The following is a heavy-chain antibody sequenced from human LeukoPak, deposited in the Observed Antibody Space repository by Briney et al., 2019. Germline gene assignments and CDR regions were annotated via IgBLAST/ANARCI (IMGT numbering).Heavy chain of an antibody. CDR1: GGSITNYY. CDR2: IYYSGST. V-gene: IGHV4-59*01. J-gene: IGHJ3*02. D-gene: IGHD1-26*01. CDR3: AKAPGGGSYSYPAFDI. Sequence: PSETLSLTCTVSGGSITNYYWSWIRQPPGKGLEWVGYIYYSGSTNYNPSLKSRVTISVDTSKNQFSLKLSSVTAADTAVYYCAKAPGGGSYSYPAFDIWGQGTMVTVSS.